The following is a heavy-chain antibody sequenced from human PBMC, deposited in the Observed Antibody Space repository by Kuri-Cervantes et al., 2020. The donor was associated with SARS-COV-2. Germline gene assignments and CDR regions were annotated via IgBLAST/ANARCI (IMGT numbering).Heavy chain of an antibody. Sequence: GESLKISCAASGFTFGDYGMSWVRQAPGKGLEWVSGINWNGGSTGYADSVKGRFTISRDNAKNSLYLQMNSLRTEDTALYHCARYPGYDSSGYHDYWGQGTLVTVSS. CDR2: INWNGGST. CDR3: ARYPGYDSSGYHDY. CDR1: GFTFGDYG. J-gene: IGHJ4*02. V-gene: IGHV3-20*01. D-gene: IGHD3-22*01.